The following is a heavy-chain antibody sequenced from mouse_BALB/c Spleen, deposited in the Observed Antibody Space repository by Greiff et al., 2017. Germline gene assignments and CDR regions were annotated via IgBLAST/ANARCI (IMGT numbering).Heavy chain of an antibody. CDR1: GFTFSSYV. J-gene: IGHJ2*01. D-gene: IGHD2-1*01. CDR2: ISSGGST. CDR3: ARGYGNYPYYCDY. Sequence: EVKLVESGGGLVKPGGSLKLSCAASGFTFSSYVMSWVRQTPEKRLEWVASISSGGSTYYPDSVKGRFTISRDNARNILYLQMSSLRSEDTAMYYCARGYGNYPYYCDYWGQGTTLTVSS. V-gene: IGHV5-6-5*01.